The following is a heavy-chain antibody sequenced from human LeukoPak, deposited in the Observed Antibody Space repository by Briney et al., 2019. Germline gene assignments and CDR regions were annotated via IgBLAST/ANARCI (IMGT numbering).Heavy chain of an antibody. D-gene: IGHD2-8*01. Sequence: GGSLRLSCAASGFTFSSYSMNWVRQAPGKGLEWVSSISSSSYIHYADSVKGRFTISRDNAKNSLYLQMNSLRAEDTAVYYCARGAYCTNGVCYTFDWFDPWGQGTLVTVSS. CDR2: ISSSSYI. CDR1: GFTFSSYS. V-gene: IGHV3-21*01. CDR3: ARGAYCTNGVCYTFDWFDP. J-gene: IGHJ5*02.